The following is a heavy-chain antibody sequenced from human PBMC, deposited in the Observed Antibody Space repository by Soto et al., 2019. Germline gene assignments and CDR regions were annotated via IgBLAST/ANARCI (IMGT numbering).Heavy chain of an antibody. Sequence: EVQLVESGGGLVQPGGSLRLSCAASGFTFSSYWMHWVRQVPGKGLVWVSRINSDGSSTTYADSVRGRFTISRDNAKNTLYLQMHSLRAEDTAVYCCARDIVVVVATSDYGMDVWGQGTTVTVSS. CDR1: GFTFSSYW. CDR3: ARDIVVVVATSDYGMDV. D-gene: IGHD2-15*01. J-gene: IGHJ6*02. V-gene: IGHV3-74*01. CDR2: INSDGSST.